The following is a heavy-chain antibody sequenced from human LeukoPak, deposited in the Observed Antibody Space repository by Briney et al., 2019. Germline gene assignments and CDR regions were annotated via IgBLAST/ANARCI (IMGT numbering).Heavy chain of an antibody. CDR3: ARDRIAVAGSTFDY. D-gene: IGHD6-19*01. CDR2: INPSGGST. CDR1: GYTFTSYY. J-gene: IGHJ4*02. Sequence: ASVKVTCKASGYTFTSYYMYWVRQAPRQGLEWMGIINPSGGSTSYAQKFQGRVTMTRDTSTSTVYMELSSLRSEDTAVYYCARDRIAVAGSTFDYWGQGTLVTVSS. V-gene: IGHV1-46*01.